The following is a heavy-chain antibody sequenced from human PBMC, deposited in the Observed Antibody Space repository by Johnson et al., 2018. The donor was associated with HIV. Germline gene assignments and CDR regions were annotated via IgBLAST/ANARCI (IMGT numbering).Heavy chain of an antibody. CDR2: ISYDGSNK. D-gene: IGHD4/OR15-4a*01. V-gene: IGHV3-30*18. CDR1: GFTFSNAW. J-gene: IGHJ3*02. CDR3: AKDRSAHMTMLLEVVADAFDI. Sequence: QVQLVESGGGSVQSGGSLRVSCAASGFTFSNAWMSWVRQAPGKGLEWVAVISYDGSNKYYADSVKGRFTISRDNSKNTLYLQMNSLRAEDTAVYYCAKDRSAHMTMLLEVVADAFDIWGQGTMVTVSS.